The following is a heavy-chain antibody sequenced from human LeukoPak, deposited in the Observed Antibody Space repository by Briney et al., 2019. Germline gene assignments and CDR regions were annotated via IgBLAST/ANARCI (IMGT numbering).Heavy chain of an antibody. D-gene: IGHD3-3*01. CDR1: GFTFTKYW. Sequence: GGSLRLSCAASGFTFTKYWMSWASQAPGKGLELVANIKQDRSEKYYVDSVKGRFTISRDNAKNSLYLQMNSLRAEDTAVYYCARLREIPVFGVVTKSTSYFDYWGQGTLVTVSP. CDR2: IKQDRSEK. J-gene: IGHJ4*02. CDR3: ARLREIPVFGVVTKSTSYFDY. V-gene: IGHV3-7*01.